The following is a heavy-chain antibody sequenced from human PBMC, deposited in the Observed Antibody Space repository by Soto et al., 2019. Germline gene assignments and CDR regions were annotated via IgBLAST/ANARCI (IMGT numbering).Heavy chain of an antibody. CDR1: GYSFTSYG. CDR3: ARTLYGDNVDY. J-gene: IGHJ4*02. D-gene: IGHD4-17*01. V-gene: IGHV1-8*02. CDR2: MNPNSGNT. Sequence: ASVKVSCKASGYSFTSYGISWVRQAPGQGLEWMGWMNPNSGNTGYAQKFQGRVTMTRNTSISTAYMELSSLRSEDTAVYYCARTLYGDNVDYWGQGTLVTVSS.